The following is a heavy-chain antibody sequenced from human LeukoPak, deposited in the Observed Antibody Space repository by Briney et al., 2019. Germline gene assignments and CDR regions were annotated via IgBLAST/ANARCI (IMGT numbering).Heavy chain of an antibody. D-gene: IGHD3-22*01. V-gene: IGHV3-30*03. CDR3: ASHYDTSGYHYFDF. CDR2: ISYDGNNA. Sequence: GRSLRLSCVASGFSFSSYGMLWVRQAPGKGLEWVAIISYDGNNAYYADSVKGRFTISRDSSKNTLYLQMNSLRAEDTAVYYCASHYDTSGYHYFDFRGQGTLVTVSS. CDR1: GFSFSSYG. J-gene: IGHJ4*02.